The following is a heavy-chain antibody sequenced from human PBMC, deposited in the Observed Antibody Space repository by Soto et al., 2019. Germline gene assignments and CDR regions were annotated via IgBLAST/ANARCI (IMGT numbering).Heavy chain of an antibody. J-gene: IGHJ3*02. D-gene: IGHD2-2*01. CDR3: AKGADIVVVPAAVPYDAFDI. Sequence: GGSLRLSCAASGFTFSSYAMSWVRQAPGKGLEWVSAISGSGGSTYYADSVKGRFTISRDNSKNTLYLQMNSLRAEDTAVYYCAKGADIVVVPAAVPYDAFDIWGQGTMVTVSS. CDR1: GFTFSSYA. CDR2: ISGSGGST. V-gene: IGHV3-23*01.